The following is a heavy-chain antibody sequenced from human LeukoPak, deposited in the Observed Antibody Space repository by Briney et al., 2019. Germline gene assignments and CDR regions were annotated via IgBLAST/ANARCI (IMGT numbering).Heavy chain of an antibody. D-gene: IGHD6-13*01. CDR3: ARDLHSSSWYFVGH. CDR2: INWNGGST. CDR1: GFTFDDYG. V-gene: IGHV3-20*04. Sequence: GGSLRLSCAASGFTFDDYGMSWVRQAPGKGLEWVSGINWNGGSTGYADSVKGRFTISRDNAKNSLYLQMNSLRAEDTAVYYCARDLHSSSWYFVGHWGQGTLVTVSS. J-gene: IGHJ4*02.